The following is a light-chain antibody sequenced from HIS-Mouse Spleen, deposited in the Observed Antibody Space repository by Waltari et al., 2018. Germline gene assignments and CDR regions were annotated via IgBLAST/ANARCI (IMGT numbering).Light chain of an antibody. Sequence: SYELTQPPSVSVSPGQPARITCSGDALPKKYAYWYKQKSGQAPELVIYEDSKRPSGIPERFSGSSSGTMATLTISGAQVEDEADYYCYSTDSSGNHRVFGGGTKLTVL. J-gene: IGLJ2*01. CDR1: ALPKKY. CDR2: EDS. CDR3: YSTDSSGNHRV. V-gene: IGLV3-10*01.